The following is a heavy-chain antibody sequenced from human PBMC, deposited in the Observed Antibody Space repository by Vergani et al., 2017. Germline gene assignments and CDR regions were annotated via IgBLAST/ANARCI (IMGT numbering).Heavy chain of an antibody. CDR2: MDYSGST. D-gene: IGHD2-15*01. V-gene: IGHV4-39*01. J-gene: IGHJ4*02. Sequence: QVQLQESGPGLVKPSETLSLTCTVSGDSVISTDYHWGWIRQPPGKGLEWIGSMDYSGSTSYNPSLESRISISFETPMNQFSLRLTSVTAADTAVYYCASKRGACRAAYCHSYDFWGPGTLVGVSS. CDR1: GDSVISTDYH. CDR3: ASKRGACRAAYCHSYDF.